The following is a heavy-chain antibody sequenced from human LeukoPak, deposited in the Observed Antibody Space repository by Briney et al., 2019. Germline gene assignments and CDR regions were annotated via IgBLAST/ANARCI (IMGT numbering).Heavy chain of an antibody. CDR1: GGSISSYY. Sequence: SETLSLTCTVSGGSISSYYWSWIRQPPGKGLEWIGYIYYSGSTNYNPSLKSRVTISVDTSKNQFSLKLSSVTAADTAVYYCARDRLEGGLDWGQGTLVTVSS. CDR3: ARDRLEGGLD. CDR2: IYYSGST. V-gene: IGHV4-59*01. D-gene: IGHD6-25*01. J-gene: IGHJ4*02.